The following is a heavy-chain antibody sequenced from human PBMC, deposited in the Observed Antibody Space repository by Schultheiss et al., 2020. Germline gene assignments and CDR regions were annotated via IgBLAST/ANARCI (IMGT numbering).Heavy chain of an antibody. V-gene: IGHV4-39*07. CDR3: ARVSIDGYSVAGFHFDY. CDR2: INHSGST. Sequence: SETLSLTCTVSGGSISSSSYYWSWIRQPPGKGLEWIGEINHSGSTNYNPSLKSRVTISVDTSKNQFSLKLSSVTAADTAVYYCARVSIDGYSVAGFHFDYWGQGTLVTVSS. CDR1: GGSISSSSYY. J-gene: IGHJ4*02. D-gene: IGHD6-13*01.